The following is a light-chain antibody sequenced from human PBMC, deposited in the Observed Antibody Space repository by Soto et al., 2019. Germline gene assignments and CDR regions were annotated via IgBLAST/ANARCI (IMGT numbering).Light chain of an antibody. CDR1: ETVATN. CDR2: GAS. V-gene: IGKV3-15*01. Sequence: EVVMTQSPATLVVSPGERATLSCRASETVATNLAWYQQKPGQAPRLLISGASTRAAGISDRFRGSGSGTEFTPTISSLRSEDSAIYYCQQYFEWPPMTFGQGTKVDIK. CDR3: QQYFEWPPMT. J-gene: IGKJ1*01.